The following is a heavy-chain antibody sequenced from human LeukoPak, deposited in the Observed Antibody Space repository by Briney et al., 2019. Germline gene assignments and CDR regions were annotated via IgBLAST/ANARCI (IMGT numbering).Heavy chain of an antibody. CDR1: GYTFTGYY. Sequence: ASVKVSCKASGYTFTGYYMHWVRQAPGQGLEWMGRINPNSGGTNYAQKFQGRVTMTRDMSISTAYMELSRLRSDDTAVYYCARGLGWYVYWFDPWGQGTLVTVSS. CDR3: ARGLGWYVYWFDP. V-gene: IGHV1-2*06. J-gene: IGHJ5*02. CDR2: INPNSGGT. D-gene: IGHD6-19*01.